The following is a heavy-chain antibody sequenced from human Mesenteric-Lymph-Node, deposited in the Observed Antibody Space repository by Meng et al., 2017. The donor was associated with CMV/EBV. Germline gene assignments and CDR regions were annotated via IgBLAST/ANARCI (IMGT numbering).Heavy chain of an antibody. D-gene: IGHD4/OR15-4a*01. Sequence: ASVKVSCKASGYTFTHYYIHWVRQAPGQGLEWMGIIDPNGGGTTYAQNFQDRLTMTRDTSSTTVYMDLSSLRSEDSAFYYCARAKLVSDGAQVFDYWGQGTLVTVSS. CDR1: GYTFTHYY. CDR3: ARAKLVSDGAQVFDY. CDR2: IDPNGGGT. V-gene: IGHV1-46*01. J-gene: IGHJ4*02.